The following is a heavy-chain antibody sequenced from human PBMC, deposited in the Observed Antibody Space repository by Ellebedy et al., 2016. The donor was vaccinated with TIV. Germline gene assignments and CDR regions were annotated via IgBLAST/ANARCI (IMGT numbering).Heavy chain of an antibody. J-gene: IGHJ4*02. D-gene: IGHD3-10*01. CDR2: ISWNSGDI. V-gene: IGHV3-9*03. Sequence: PGGSLRLSCAASGFTFDDYAMHWVRQEPGKGLEWVSGISWNSGDIHYADSVKGRFTISRDNAKNSLYLQMNSLRPEDMALYYCTKAWGYGSGNFYFDYWGQGTLVTVSS. CDR1: GFTFDDYA. CDR3: TKAWGYGSGNFYFDY.